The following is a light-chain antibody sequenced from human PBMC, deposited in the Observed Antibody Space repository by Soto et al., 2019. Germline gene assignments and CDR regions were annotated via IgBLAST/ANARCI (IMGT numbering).Light chain of an antibody. CDR1: QRVSSY. Sequence: EIVVTQSPATLSLSPGERATLSCSARQRVSSYLFWYQQKPGQAPRLLIYDASNRATGIPARFSGSGSGTDFPLTISSLEPEDFAVYYCQQRSNWPRTFGQGTKVEIK. V-gene: IGKV3-11*01. CDR3: QQRSNWPRT. J-gene: IGKJ1*01. CDR2: DAS.